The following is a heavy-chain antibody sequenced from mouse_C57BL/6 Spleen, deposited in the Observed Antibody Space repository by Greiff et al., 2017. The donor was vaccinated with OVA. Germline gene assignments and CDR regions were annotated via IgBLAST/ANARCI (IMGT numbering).Heavy chain of an antibody. Sequence: EVKLVESGEGLVKPGGSLKLSCAASGFTFSSYAMSWVRQTPEKRLEWVAYISSGGDYIYYADTVKGRFTISKDNARNTLYLQMSILKSEDTAMYYCTRDIYYDYDGERGDWYFDVWGTGTTVTVSS. CDR1: GFTFSSYA. CDR3: TRDIYYDYDGERGDWYFDV. V-gene: IGHV5-9-1*02. J-gene: IGHJ1*03. CDR2: ISSGGDYI. D-gene: IGHD2-4*01.